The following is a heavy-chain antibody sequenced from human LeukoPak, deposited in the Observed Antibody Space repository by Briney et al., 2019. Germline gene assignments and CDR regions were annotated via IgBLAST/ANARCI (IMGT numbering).Heavy chain of an antibody. D-gene: IGHD5-18*01. CDR1: GGSVSSGSYY. Sequence: SETLSLTCTVSGGSVSSGSYYWSWIRQPPGKGLEWIGYIYYSGSTNYNPSLKSRVTISVDTSKNQFSLKLSSVTAADTAVYYCTRIRRYGYGGGDAFDIWGQGTMVTVSS. V-gene: IGHV4-61*01. CDR2: IYYSGST. CDR3: TRIRRYGYGGGDAFDI. J-gene: IGHJ3*02.